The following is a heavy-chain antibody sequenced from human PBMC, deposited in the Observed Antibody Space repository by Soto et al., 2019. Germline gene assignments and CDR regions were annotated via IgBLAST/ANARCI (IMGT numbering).Heavy chain of an antibody. CDR1: GHTFTSYG. D-gene: IGHD6-13*01. CDR2: ISAYNGNT. CDR3: ARFDGAAAGHYFDY. V-gene: IGHV1-18*01. Sequence: ASSKVSCKASGHTFTSYGISWVRQAPGQGLEWMGWISAYNGNTNYAQKLQGRVTMTTDTSTSTAYMELRSLRSDDTAVYYCARFDGAAAGHYFDYWGQGTLVTVSS. J-gene: IGHJ4*02.